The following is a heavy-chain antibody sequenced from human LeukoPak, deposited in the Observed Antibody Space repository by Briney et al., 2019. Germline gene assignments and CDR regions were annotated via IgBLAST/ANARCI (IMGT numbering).Heavy chain of an antibody. D-gene: IGHD6-19*01. CDR2: IYTSGST. V-gene: IGHV4-4*07. J-gene: IGHJ4*02. CDR1: GGSISSYY. Sequence: NPSETLSLTCTVSGGSISSYYWSWIRQPAGKGPEWIGRIYTSGSTNYNPSLKSRVTMSVDTSKNQFSLKLSSVTAADTAVYYCARDDPGIAVAGFDYWGQGTLVTVSS. CDR3: ARDDPGIAVAGFDY.